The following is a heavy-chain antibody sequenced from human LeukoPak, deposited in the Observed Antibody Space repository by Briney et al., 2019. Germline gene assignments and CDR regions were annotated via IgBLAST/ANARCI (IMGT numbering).Heavy chain of an antibody. CDR2: IYYSGST. CDR3: ARESYSGRTFDY. D-gene: IGHD1-26*01. CDR1: GGSISSYY. J-gene: IGHJ4*02. Sequence: SETLSLTCTVSGGSISSYYWSWIRQPPGKGLEWIGYIYYSGSTNYNPSLKSRVTISVDTSKNQFSLKLSSVTAADTAVFYCARESYSGRTFDYWGQGTLVTVSS. V-gene: IGHV4-59*12.